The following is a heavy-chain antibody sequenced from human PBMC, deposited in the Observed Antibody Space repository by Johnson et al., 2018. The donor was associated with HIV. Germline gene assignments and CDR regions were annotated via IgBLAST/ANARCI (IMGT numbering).Heavy chain of an antibody. D-gene: IGHD2-8*01. CDR2: LYTDGGT. J-gene: IGHJ3*02. V-gene: IGHV3-66*02. Sequence: MQLVESGGGLVQPGGSLRLSCAASGFTVSSNYMSWVRQAPGKGLEWVSVLYTDGGTYYADSVKGRFTISRDNSKNTLYLQMNSLRAEEPDVYYCARDNIVLMVGGAFDIWGQGTMVTVSS. CDR1: GFTVSSNY. CDR3: ARDNIVLMVGGAFDI.